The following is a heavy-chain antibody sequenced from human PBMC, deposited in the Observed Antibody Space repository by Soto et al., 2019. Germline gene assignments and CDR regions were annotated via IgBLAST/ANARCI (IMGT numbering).Heavy chain of an antibody. V-gene: IGHV1-69*08. CDR3: ARDPWVTTVHWYFDL. D-gene: IGHD4-17*01. CDR2: IIPILGIA. J-gene: IGHJ2*01. CDR1: GGTFSSYT. Sequence: QVQLVQSGAEVKKPGSSVKVSCKASGGTFSSYTISWVRQAPGQGLEWMGRIIPILGIANYAQKFQGRVTITADKSPSTAHEELHSLRAEDTAVDYGARDPWVTTVHWYFDLWGRGTLVTVSS.